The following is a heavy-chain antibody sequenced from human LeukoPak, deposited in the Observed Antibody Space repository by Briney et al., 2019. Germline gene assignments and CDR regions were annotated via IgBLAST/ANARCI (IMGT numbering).Heavy chain of an antibody. V-gene: IGHV4-38-2*02. CDR1: GYSISSGYY. Sequence: SETLSLTCTVSGYSISSGYYWGWIRQPPGKGLEWIGSIYHSGSTYYNPSLKSRVTISVDTSKNQFSLKLSSVTAADTAVYYCARDLVGATWDDAFDIWGQGTMVTVSS. D-gene: IGHD1-26*01. J-gene: IGHJ3*02. CDR3: ARDLVGATWDDAFDI. CDR2: IYHSGST.